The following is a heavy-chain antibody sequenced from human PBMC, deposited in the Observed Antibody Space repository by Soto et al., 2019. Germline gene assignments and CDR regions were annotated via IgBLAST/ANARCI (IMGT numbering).Heavy chain of an antibody. V-gene: IGHV3-21*01. CDR3: ARDKKDYYYYGMDV. CDR2: ISSSSSYI. J-gene: IGHJ6*02. Sequence: PVGSLRLSCAASGFTFSTYSMNWVRQAPGKGLEWVSSISSSSSYIYYADSVKGRFTISRDNARNSLYLQMNSLRAEDTAVYYCARDKKDYYYYGMDVWGQGTTVTVSS. CDR1: GFTFSTYS.